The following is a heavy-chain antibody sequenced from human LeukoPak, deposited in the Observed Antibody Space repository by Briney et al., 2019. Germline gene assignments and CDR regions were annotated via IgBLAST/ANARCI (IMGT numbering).Heavy chain of an antibody. J-gene: IGHJ4*02. CDR3: ARGMGYTSRFDY. D-gene: IGHD6-13*01. CDR1: GFTFSSYG. CDR2: IRYDGSNK. Sequence: GGSLRLSCAASGFTFSSYGMHWVRQAPGKGLEWVAFIRYDGSNKYYADSVKGRFTISRDNSKNTVYLQMNSLRAEDTAVYYCARGMGYTSRFDYWGQGTLVTVSS. V-gene: IGHV3-30*02.